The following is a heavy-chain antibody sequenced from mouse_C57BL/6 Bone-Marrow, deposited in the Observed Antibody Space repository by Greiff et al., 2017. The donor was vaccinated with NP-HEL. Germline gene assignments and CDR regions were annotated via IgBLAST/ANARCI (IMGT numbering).Heavy chain of an antibody. Sequence: EVKLVESGGGLVQPGGSLSLSCAASGFTFTNYYMSWVRQPPGKALEWLGFIRNKANGYTTEYSASVRGRFYISSDNSQSILYLQMNALRAEDSATYYCARSIYYDYADDPFYAMDYWGQGTSVTVSS. J-gene: IGHJ4*01. CDR2: IRNKANGYTT. V-gene: IGHV7-3*01. CDR1: GFTFTNYY. CDR3: ARSIYYDYADDPFYAMDY. D-gene: IGHD2-4*01.